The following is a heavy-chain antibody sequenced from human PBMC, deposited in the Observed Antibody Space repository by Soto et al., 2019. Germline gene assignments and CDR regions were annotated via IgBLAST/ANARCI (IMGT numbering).Heavy chain of an antibody. Sequence: EVQLLESGGGLVQPGGSLRLSCTASGFGFSNYAMSWVRQAPGKGLEWVSAISNNCGNTYHAYSVKGRFTISRDNSRDTVYLQMGGLGVEVTAVYYCARPEGGAGALKIVRYFVFWGRGTLVTVAS. V-gene: IGHV3-23*01. J-gene: IGHJ2*01. CDR3: ARPEGGAGALKIVRYFVF. D-gene: IGHD3-16*02. CDR2: ISNNCGNT. CDR1: GFGFSNYA.